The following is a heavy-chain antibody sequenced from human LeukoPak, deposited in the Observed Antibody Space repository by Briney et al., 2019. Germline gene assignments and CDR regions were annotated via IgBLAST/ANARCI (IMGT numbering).Heavy chain of an antibody. V-gene: IGHV3-13*01. CDR1: GFTLSDYD. Sequence: PGGSLRLSCAASGFTLSDYDMHWVRRGTGKGLEWVSAIGAARDTYYQGSVKGRFTISRDEAKNFLYLQMNSLRVEDTAVYYCTRDRHGMAVWGQGTTVTVSS. CDR3: TRDRHGMAV. CDR2: IGAARDT. J-gene: IGHJ6*02.